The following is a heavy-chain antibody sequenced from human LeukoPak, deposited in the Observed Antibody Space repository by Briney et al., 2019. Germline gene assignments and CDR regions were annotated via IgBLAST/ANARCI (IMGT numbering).Heavy chain of an antibody. CDR3: AKGMTASTSFYYYYYMDV. J-gene: IGHJ6*03. CDR1: GFTFSNYG. CDR2: ISGSGSST. D-gene: IGHD2-21*02. V-gene: IGHV3-23*01. Sequence: PGGSLRLSCAASGFTFSNYGRGWVRQAPGKGLEWVSTISGSGSSTYYADSVKGRFTISRDNSKNPLYLQMHSLRVEDTAVYYCAKGMTASTSFYYYYYMDVWGKGTTVTIPS.